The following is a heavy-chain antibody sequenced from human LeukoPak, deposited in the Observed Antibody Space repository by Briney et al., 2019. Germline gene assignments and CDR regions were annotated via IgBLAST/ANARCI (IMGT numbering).Heavy chain of an antibody. D-gene: IGHD3-22*01. CDR1: GYSFTDYG. Sequence: ASVKVSCKASGYSFTDYGISWVRQAPGQGLEWMGWISAYNGNTNYAQKVQGRVIMTTDSSTNTAYMELRSLRSDDTAVYYCARDTYYYDSSGYWADYWGQGTLVTVSS. J-gene: IGHJ4*02. V-gene: IGHV1-18*01. CDR3: ARDTYYYDSSGYWADY. CDR2: ISAYNGNT.